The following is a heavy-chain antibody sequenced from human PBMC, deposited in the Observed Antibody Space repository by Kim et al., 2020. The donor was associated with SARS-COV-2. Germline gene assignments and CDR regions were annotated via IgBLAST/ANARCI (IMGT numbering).Heavy chain of an antibody. CDR2: ISAYNGNT. D-gene: IGHD1-26*01. J-gene: IGHJ3*02. CDR3: ARDDVGTNPGVDAFDI. V-gene: IGHV1-18*01. Sequence: ASVKVSCKASGYTFTSYGISWVRQAPGQGLEWMGWISAYNGNTNYAQKLQGRVTMTTDTSTSTAYMELRSLRSDDTAVYYCARDDVGTNPGVDAFDIWGQGTMVTVSS. CDR1: GYTFTSYG.